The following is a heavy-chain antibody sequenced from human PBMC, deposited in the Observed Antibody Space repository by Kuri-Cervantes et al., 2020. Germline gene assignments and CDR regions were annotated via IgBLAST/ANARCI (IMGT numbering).Heavy chain of an antibody. CDR2: ISAYNGNT. CDR3: AREDYCSGGSCYNY. Sequence: ASVKVSCKASGYTFTSYGISWVRQAPGQGLEWMGWISAYNGNTNYSQKFQGRVTITRDTSASTAYMELSSLRSDDTAVYYCAREDYCSGGSCYNYWGQGTLVTVSS. D-gene: IGHD2-15*01. J-gene: IGHJ4*02. CDR1: GYTFTSYG. V-gene: IGHV1-18*01.